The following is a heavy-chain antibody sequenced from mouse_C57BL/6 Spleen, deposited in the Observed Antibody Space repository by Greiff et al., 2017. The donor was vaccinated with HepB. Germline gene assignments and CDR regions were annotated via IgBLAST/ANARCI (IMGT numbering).Heavy chain of an antibody. D-gene: IGHD2-5*01. CDR2: INPSSGYT. J-gene: IGHJ1*03. Sequence: VQLVESGAELAKPGASVKLSCKASGYTFTSYWMHWVKQRPGQGLEWIGYINPSSGYTKYNQKFKDKATLTADKSSSTAYMQLSSLTYEDSAVYYCARGYSNWYFDVWGTGTTVTVSS. V-gene: IGHV1-7*01. CDR3: ARGYSNWYFDV. CDR1: GYTFTSYW.